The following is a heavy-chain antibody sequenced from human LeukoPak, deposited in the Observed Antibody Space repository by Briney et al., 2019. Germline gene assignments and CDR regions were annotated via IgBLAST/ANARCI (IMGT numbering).Heavy chain of an antibody. CDR1: GYSFTTYW. CDR3: ARRQGCSSTSCPPDS. D-gene: IGHD2-2*01. Sequence: PGESLKISCRGSGYSFTTYWIGWVRQMPGKGLEWMGIIYPGDSDTRYSPSFQGQVTMSADKSINTAYLQWSSLRASDTAMYYCARRQGCSSTSCPPDSWGQGTLVTVSS. CDR2: IYPGDSDT. J-gene: IGHJ4*02. V-gene: IGHV5-51*01.